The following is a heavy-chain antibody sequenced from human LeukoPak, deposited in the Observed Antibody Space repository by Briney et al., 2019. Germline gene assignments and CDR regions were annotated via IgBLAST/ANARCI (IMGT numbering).Heavy chain of an antibody. D-gene: IGHD6-13*01. CDR2: ISTSGST. CDR1: GGSISGDNYY. Sequence: SETLSLTCTVSGGSISGDNYYWSWIRQPAGKGLEWIGRISTSGSTSYNPSLKSRVTISVDTSKNQFSLKVSSVTAADTAVYYCARGGFPGYSTSWFSWGQGTLVTVSS. V-gene: IGHV4-61*02. CDR3: ARGGFPGYSTSWFS. J-gene: IGHJ5*02.